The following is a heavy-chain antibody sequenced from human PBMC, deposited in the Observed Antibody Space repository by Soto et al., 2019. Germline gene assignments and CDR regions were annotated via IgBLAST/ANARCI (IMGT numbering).Heavy chain of an antibody. CDR2: IKQDGPEK. D-gene: IGHD5-18*01. J-gene: IGHJ3*02. Sequence: QSGGSLRLSCAAAGFTFSRYWINWVRQAPGKGLEWVANIKQDGPEKNYVDPVKGRFTIYRDNARNSLYLQMDSLRDEDTAVYFCARGDTPMITGMDSFDIWGQGTMVT. V-gene: IGHV3-7*01. CDR3: ARGDTPMITGMDSFDI. CDR1: GFTFSRYW.